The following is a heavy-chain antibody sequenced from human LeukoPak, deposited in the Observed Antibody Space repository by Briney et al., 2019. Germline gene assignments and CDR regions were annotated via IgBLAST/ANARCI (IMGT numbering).Heavy chain of an antibody. CDR1: GFTFSSYA. CDR2: ISGSGGST. J-gene: IGHJ4*02. Sequence: GGSLRLSCAASGFTFSSYAMSWVRQASGKGLEWVSAISGSGGSTYYADSVKGRFTISRDNSKNTLYLQMNSLRAEDTAVYYCAKDWELGSYFDYWGQGTLVTVSS. D-gene: IGHD1-26*01. V-gene: IGHV3-23*01. CDR3: AKDWELGSYFDY.